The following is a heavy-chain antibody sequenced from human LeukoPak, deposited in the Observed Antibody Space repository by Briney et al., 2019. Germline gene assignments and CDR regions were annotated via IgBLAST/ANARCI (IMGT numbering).Heavy chain of an antibody. CDR1: GFTFSSYA. J-gene: IGHJ4*02. CDR3: ARDHLRANTAMGCFALHY. Sequence: GGSLRLSCAASGFTFSSYAMHWVRQAPGKGLEWVAVISYDGSNKYYAGSVKGRFTISRDNSKNTLYLQMNSLRAEDTEVYYRARDHLRANTAMGCFALHYWRERTVVTV. CDR2: ISYDGSNK. V-gene: IGHV3-30*04. D-gene: IGHD5-18*01.